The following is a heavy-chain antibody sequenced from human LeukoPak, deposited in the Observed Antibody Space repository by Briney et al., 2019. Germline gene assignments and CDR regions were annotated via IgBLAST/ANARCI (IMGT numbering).Heavy chain of an antibody. Sequence: GGSLRLSCAPSGFTFSSYGMHWVRQAPGRGLEWVAFIRYDGSNKYYADSVKGRFTISRDNSKNTLYLQMNSLRAEDTAVYYCAKDSGPTVTTYYFDYWGQGTLVTVSS. CDR1: GFTFSSYG. V-gene: IGHV3-30*02. CDR3: AKDSGPTVTTYYFDY. D-gene: IGHD4-17*01. J-gene: IGHJ4*02. CDR2: IRYDGSNK.